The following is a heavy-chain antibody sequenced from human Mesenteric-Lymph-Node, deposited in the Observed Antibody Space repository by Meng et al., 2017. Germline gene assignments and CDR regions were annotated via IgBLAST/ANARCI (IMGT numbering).Heavy chain of an antibody. D-gene: IGHD3-16*01. V-gene: IGHV1-18*01. CDR2: ISVYTGDT. J-gene: IGHJ3*02. CDR1: GYTFNSYG. CDR3: ARGGLVGDFNI. Sequence: ASVKVSCKASGYTFNSYGISWVRRAPGQGLEWMGWISVYTGDTNYAQKFQDRVTMTAKTPTSTAYMELRSLRSDDTAVYYCARGGLVGDFNIWGQGTMVTVSS.